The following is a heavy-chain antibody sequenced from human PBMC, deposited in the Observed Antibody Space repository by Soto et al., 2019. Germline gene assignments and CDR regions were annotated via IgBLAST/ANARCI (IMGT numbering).Heavy chain of an antibody. CDR1: GFTFSSYG. CDR2: IWYDGSSK. V-gene: IGHV3-33*01. J-gene: IGHJ4*02. D-gene: IGHD3-22*01. CDR3: ARGNYDSSGLVY. Sequence: GGSLRLSCAASGFTFSSYGMHWVRQAPGKGLEWVAVIWYDGSSKYYADSVKGRFTISRDNSKNTLYLQMNSLRAEDTAVYYCARGNYDSSGLVYWGQGTLVTVSS.